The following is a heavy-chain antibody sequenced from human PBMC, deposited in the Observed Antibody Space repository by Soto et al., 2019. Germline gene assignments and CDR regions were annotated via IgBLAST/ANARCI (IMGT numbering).Heavy chain of an antibody. CDR3: AATYYDILTGFLTAPYYYYGMDV. D-gene: IGHD3-9*01. CDR2: INSDGSST. Sequence: GGSLRLSCAASGFTFSSYWMHWVRQAPGKGLVWVSRINSDGSSTSYADSVKGRFTISRDNAKNTLYLQMNSLRAEDTAVYYCAATYYDILTGFLTAPYYYYGMDVWGQGTTVTVS. J-gene: IGHJ6*02. CDR1: GFTFSSYW. V-gene: IGHV3-74*01.